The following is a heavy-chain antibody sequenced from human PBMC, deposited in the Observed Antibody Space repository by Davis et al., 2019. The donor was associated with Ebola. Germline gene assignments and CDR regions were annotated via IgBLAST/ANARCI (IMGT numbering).Heavy chain of an antibody. CDR2: IYHSGST. CDR1: GGSTSNYF. J-gene: IGHJ4*02. Sequence: SETLSLTCTVSGGSTSNYFWSWIRQTPGKGPEWIGSIYHSGSTYYNPSLKSRVTMSVDTSKTHFSLKLSSVTAADTAVYYCARDSGFWGGYQFDYWGQGTLVIVSS. V-gene: IGHV4-59*12. D-gene: IGHD3-3*01. CDR3: ARDSGFWGGYQFDY.